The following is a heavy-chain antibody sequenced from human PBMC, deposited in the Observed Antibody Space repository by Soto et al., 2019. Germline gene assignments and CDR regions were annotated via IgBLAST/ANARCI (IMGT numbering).Heavy chain of an antibody. J-gene: IGHJ4*02. V-gene: IGHV4-59*01. CDR2: IYYTGKT. CDR3: GRKYPTTVPTFHY. D-gene: IGHD4-17*01. CDR1: GASISSSY. Sequence: PSETLSLTCTVSGASISSSYWSWIRQPPGEGLEWIGYIYYTGKTDCNPSLKSRVTMSMDTSKNQFSLNLSSVTAADTAVYYCGRKYPTTVPTFHYWGQGPLVPAS.